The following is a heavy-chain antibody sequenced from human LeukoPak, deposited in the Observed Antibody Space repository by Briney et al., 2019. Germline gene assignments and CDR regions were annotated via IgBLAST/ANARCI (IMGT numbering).Heavy chain of an antibody. CDR1: GDSISSRNW. V-gene: IGHV4-4*02. D-gene: IGHD1-26*01. Sequence: SSETLSLTCSVSGDSISSRNWWTWVRQTPEKGLEWIGEIFHTGSTNYNPSVEGRVTISINNSRNHFSLILTSVTAADMAVYFCARQFLAGSTFHAFDLWGQGTRVTVSS. CDR3: ARQFLAGSTFHAFDL. CDR2: IFHTGST. J-gene: IGHJ3*01.